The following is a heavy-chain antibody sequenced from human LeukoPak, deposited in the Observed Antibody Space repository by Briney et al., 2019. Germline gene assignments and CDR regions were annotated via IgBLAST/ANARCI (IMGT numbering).Heavy chain of an antibody. CDR3: ARLFTYGSGSYTLDYYCMDV. J-gene: IGHJ6*03. V-gene: IGHV5-51*01. CDR2: IYPGDSDT. CDR1: GYSFTSYW. Sequence: GESLKISCKGSGYSFTSYWIGWVRQMPGKGLEWMGIIYPGDSDTRYSPSFQGQVTISADKSISTAYLQWSSLKAPDTAMYYCARLFTYGSGSYTLDYYCMDVWGKGTTVTVSS. D-gene: IGHD3-10*01.